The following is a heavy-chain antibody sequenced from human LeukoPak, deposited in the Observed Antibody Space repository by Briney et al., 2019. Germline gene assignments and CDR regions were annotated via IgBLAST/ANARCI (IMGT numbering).Heavy chain of an antibody. Sequence: GSVTVSCTASGYTFTSYDIRWVRQAPGQGLEWMGWMDPNSGNTGYAQKFQGRVTMTRSTSISTAYMELSSLRSEDTAVYYCARQRGYSYAHTYGMDVWGQGTTVTVSS. CDR1: GYTFTSYD. V-gene: IGHV1-8*01. D-gene: IGHD5-18*01. J-gene: IGHJ6*02. CDR3: ARQRGYSYAHTYGMDV. CDR2: MDPNSGNT.